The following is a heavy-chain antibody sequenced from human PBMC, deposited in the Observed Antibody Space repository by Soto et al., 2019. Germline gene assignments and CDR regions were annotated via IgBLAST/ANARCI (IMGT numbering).Heavy chain of an antibody. J-gene: IGHJ3*02. Sequence: GGSLRLSCAASGFTFRSYSMNWVRQAPGKGLEWVSYISSSSSTIYYADSVKGRFTISRDNAKNSLYLQMNSLRAEDTAVYYCARERVVVVPAAIQWDAFDIWGQGTMVTVSS. D-gene: IGHD2-2*01. CDR3: ARERVVVVPAAIQWDAFDI. V-gene: IGHV3-48*01. CDR1: GFTFRSYS. CDR2: ISSSSSTI.